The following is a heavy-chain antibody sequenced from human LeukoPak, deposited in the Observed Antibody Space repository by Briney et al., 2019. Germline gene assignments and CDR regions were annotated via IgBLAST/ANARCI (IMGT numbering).Heavy chain of an antibody. CDR3: AKDYATVVPYYFDY. V-gene: IGHV3-23*01. Sequence: GGSLRLSCAASGFTFSNYNMNWVRQAPGKGLEWVSAISGSGGSTYYADSVKGRFTISRDNSKNTLYLQMNSLRAEDTAVYYCAKDYATVVPYYFDYWGQGTLVTVSS. CDR1: GFTFSNYN. J-gene: IGHJ4*02. CDR2: ISGSGGST. D-gene: IGHD4-23*01.